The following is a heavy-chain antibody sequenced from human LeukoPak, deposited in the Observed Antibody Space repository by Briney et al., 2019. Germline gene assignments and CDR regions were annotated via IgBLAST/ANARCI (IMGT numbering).Heavy chain of an antibody. CDR1: GGTFSSYA. Sequence: ASVKVSCKASGGTFSSYAISWVRQAPGQGLEWMGWMSAFSGYTKYAQKLQGRVTMTTDTSTSTAYMELRSLRSDDTAVYYCARDPFDGGVSERSGPSSHYYYMDVWGKGTTVTVSS. CDR3: ARDPFDGGVSERSGPSSHYYYMDV. V-gene: IGHV1-18*01. D-gene: IGHD3-16*01. J-gene: IGHJ6*03. CDR2: MSAFSGYT.